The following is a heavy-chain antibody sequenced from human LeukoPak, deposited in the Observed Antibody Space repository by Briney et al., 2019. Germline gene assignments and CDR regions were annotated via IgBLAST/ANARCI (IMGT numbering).Heavy chain of an antibody. CDR3: ARDLGSGWNPLYYFDY. CDR2: IKQDGSEK. D-gene: IGHD6-19*01. CDR1: GFTFSSYE. V-gene: IGHV3-7*01. J-gene: IGHJ4*02. Sequence: GGSLRLSCAASGFTFSSYEMSWVRQAPGKGLEWVANIKQDGSEKYYVDSVKGRFTISRDNAKNSLYLQMNSLRAEDTAVYYCARDLGSGWNPLYYFDYWGQGTLVTVSS.